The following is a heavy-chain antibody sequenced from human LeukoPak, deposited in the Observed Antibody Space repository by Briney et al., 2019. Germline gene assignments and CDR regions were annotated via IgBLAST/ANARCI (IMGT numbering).Heavy chain of an antibody. CDR1: GFTFSSYS. J-gene: IGHJ5*02. Sequence: PGGSLRLSCAASGFTFSSYSMNWVRQAPGKGLEWVSYISVSSGTIYYADSVKGRFTISRDNSKNTLYLQMNSLRAEDTAVYYCARHDWFDPWGRGTLVTVSS. CDR2: ISVSSGTI. V-gene: IGHV3-48*01. CDR3: ARHDWFDP.